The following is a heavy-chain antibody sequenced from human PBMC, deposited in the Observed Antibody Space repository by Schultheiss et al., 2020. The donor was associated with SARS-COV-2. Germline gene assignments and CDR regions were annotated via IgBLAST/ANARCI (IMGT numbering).Heavy chain of an antibody. CDR3: ARADYSGSYYYYFYMDV. V-gene: IGHV3-9*01. J-gene: IGHJ6*03. D-gene: IGHD1-26*01. CDR1: GFTFDDYA. CDR2: ISWHSGSI. Sequence: GGSLRLSCAASGFTFDDYAMHWVRQAPGKGLEWVSGISWHSGSIGYADSVKGRFTISRDNAKNSLYLQMNSLRTEDTAFYYCARADYSGSYYYYFYMDVWGKGTTVTVSS.